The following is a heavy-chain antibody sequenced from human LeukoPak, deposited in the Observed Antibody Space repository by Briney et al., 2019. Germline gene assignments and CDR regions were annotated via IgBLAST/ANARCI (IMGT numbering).Heavy chain of an antibody. Sequence: RWASVKVSCKASGYTFTSYGISWVRQAPGQGLEWMGWISAYNGNTNYAQKLQGRVTMTTDTSTSTAYMELRSLRSDDTAVYYCARGNDPTLEGYCSGGSCSRPHYYYYGMDVWGQGTTVTVSS. V-gene: IGHV1-18*01. CDR1: GYTFTSYG. D-gene: IGHD2-15*01. CDR3: ARGNDPTLEGYCSGGSCSRPHYYYYGMDV. CDR2: ISAYNGNT. J-gene: IGHJ6*02.